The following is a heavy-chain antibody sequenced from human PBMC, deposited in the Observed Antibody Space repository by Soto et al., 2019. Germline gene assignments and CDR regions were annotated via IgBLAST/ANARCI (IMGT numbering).Heavy chain of an antibody. J-gene: IGHJ5*02. D-gene: IGHD6-13*01. V-gene: IGHV4-31*03. CDR1: GGSISSGGYY. CDR3: ARVLSDSSSFFDP. CDR2: IYYSGST. Sequence: QVQLQESGPGLVKPSQTLSLTCTVSGGSISSGGYYWSWIRQHPGKGLEWIGYIYYSGSTYYNPSLKIRVTISVDTSKNQFSLKLSSVTAADTAVHYCARVLSDSSSFFDPWGQGTLVTVSS.